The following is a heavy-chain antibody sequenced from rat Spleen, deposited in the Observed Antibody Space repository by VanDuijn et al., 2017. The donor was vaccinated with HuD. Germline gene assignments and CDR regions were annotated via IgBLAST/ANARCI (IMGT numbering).Heavy chain of an antibody. D-gene: IGHD1-11*01. Sequence: EVQLVESGGGLVLPGRSLKLSCATSGFSFSKYGMQWIRQAPTKGLEWVASITNSGGSTYYRDSVKGRFTISRDNAKSTLYLQMDSLRSEDTATYYCATDQGYGGYSAYWYFDFWGPGTMVTVSS. CDR2: ITNSGGST. J-gene: IGHJ1*01. CDR3: ATDQGYGGYSAYWYFDF. V-gene: IGHV5-19*01. CDR1: GFSFSKYG.